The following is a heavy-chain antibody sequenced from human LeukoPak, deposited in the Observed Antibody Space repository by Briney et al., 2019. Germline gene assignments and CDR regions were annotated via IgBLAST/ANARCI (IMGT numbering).Heavy chain of an antibody. Sequence: SQTLSLTCTVSGGSISSGGYYWSWIRQPPGKGLEWIGEINHSGSTNYNPSLKSRVTISVDTSKNQFSPKLSSVTAADTAVYYCARGQRLSHYYDSSGYEYWGQGTLVTVSS. CDR1: GGSISSGGYY. V-gene: IGHV4-30-2*01. D-gene: IGHD3-22*01. J-gene: IGHJ4*02. CDR2: INHSGST. CDR3: ARGQRLSHYYDSSGYEY.